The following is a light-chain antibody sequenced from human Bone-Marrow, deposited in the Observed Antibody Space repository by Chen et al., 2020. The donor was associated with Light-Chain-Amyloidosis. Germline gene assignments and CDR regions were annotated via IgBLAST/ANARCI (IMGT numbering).Light chain of an antibody. J-gene: IGKJ2*01. CDR3: QQSYNTPHT. CDR2: AAS. V-gene: IGKV1-39*01. Sequence: DIQMTPSASSLSASVGDRVTITCRASKSISTYLNWYQHKPGVAPRLLIYAASKLQSGVPSRFSGSGSGTDFTLTISSLEPDDSATYYCQQSYNTPHTFGKGTNLEIK. CDR1: KSISTY.